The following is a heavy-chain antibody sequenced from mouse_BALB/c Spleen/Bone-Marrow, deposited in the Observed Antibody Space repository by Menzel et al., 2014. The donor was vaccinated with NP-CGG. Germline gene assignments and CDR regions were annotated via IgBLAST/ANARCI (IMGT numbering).Heavy chain of an antibody. CDR2: ISYSGST. D-gene: IGHD2-4*01. V-gene: IGHV3-8*02. Sequence: DVKLVESGPSLVKPSQTLSLTCSVTGDSITSGYWNWIRKFPGNKLEYMGYISYSGSTYYNPSLKSRISITRDTSKNQYYLQLNSVTTEDTATYYCARIYYDSHWYFDAWGAGTTVTVSS. CDR3: ARIYYDSHWYFDA. CDR1: GDSITSGY. J-gene: IGHJ1*01.